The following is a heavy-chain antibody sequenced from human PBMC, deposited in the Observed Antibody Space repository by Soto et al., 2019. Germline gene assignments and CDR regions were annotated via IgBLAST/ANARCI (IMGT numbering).Heavy chain of an antibody. CDR3: YLVEAGEWLPVGFGGYGMDV. CDR1: GGTFSSYA. CDR2: IIPIFGTA. D-gene: IGHD3-10*01. Sequence: GASVKVSCKASGGTFSSYAISWVRQAPGQGLEWMGGIIPIFGTANYAQKFQGRVTITADESTSTAYMELSSLRSEDTAVYYCYLVEAGEWLPVGFGGYGMDVWGQGTTVTVSS. J-gene: IGHJ6*02. V-gene: IGHV1-69*13.